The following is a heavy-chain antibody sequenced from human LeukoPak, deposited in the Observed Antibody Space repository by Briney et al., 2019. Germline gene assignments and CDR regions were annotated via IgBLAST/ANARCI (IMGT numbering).Heavy chain of an antibody. V-gene: IGHV1-2*06. CDR3: ARDPRG. Sequence: ASVKVSCKASGYTCTGYYMHWVRQAPGQGVEWMGRINPNSGGTNSAPKFQATLTMTSETSISTAYLQLSRLRSAETAVYYCARDPRGWGQGTLVTVSS. CDR2: INPNSGGT. CDR1: GYTCTGYY. J-gene: IGHJ4*02. D-gene: IGHD1-26*01.